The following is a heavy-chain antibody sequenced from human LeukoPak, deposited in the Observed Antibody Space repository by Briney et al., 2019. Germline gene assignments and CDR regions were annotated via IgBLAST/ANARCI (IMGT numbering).Heavy chain of an antibody. CDR1: GLTFSSFA. Sequence: GGSLRLSCGVSGLTFSSFAMSWVRQAPGKGLEWVSAISGGASSTYYADSVKCRFIISRDSSKNTLYLQMTSPRAEDTALYYCAKDRGYGSLYYLDYWGQGTLVTVSS. V-gene: IGHV3-23*01. J-gene: IGHJ4*02. CDR3: AKDRGYGSLYYLDY. D-gene: IGHD6-25*01. CDR2: ISGGASST.